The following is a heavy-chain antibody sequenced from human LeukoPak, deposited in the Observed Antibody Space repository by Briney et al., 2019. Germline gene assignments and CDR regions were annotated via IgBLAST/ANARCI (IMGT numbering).Heavy chain of an antibody. CDR2: TRNRAKGYTL. D-gene: IGHD3-10*01. CDR1: GFTFSDYY. J-gene: IGHJ6*03. CDR3: ARGFPRPYGSGNPHYDMDV. V-gene: IGHV3-72*01. Sequence: PGGSLRLSCAASGFTFSDYYMDWVRQAPGKGLEWVGRTRNRAKGYTLEYAASVKGRFTVSRDDSKNSLYLYMNSLKTEDTAVYYCARGFPRPYGSGNPHYDMDVWGKGTTVTVSS.